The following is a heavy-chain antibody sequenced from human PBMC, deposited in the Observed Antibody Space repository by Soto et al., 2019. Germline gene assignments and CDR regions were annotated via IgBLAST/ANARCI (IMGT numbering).Heavy chain of an antibody. CDR3: ARVDSVAGTGYY. Sequence: ASVKVSCKASGYTFTSYGISWVRQAPGQGLEWMGWVSAYNGNTNYAQKLQGRVTMTTDTSTSTAYMELRSLRSDDTAVYYCARVDSVAGTGYYWGQGTLVTVSS. V-gene: IGHV1-18*01. CDR1: GYTFTSYG. D-gene: IGHD6-19*01. CDR2: VSAYNGNT. J-gene: IGHJ4*02.